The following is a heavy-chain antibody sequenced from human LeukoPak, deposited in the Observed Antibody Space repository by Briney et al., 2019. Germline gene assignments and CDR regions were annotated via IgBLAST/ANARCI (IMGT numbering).Heavy chain of an antibody. V-gene: IGHV1-18*01. CDR2: ISAYNGNT. CDR1: GYTFTSYG. J-gene: IGHJ4*02. Sequence: ASVKVSCKASGYTFTSYGISWVRQAPGQGLEWMGWISAYNGNTNYAQKLQGRVTMTTDTSTSTAYMELRSLRPDDTAVYYCARGGKVVAADPSKLDYWGQGTLVTVSS. D-gene: IGHD2-15*01. CDR3: ARGGKVVAADPSKLDY.